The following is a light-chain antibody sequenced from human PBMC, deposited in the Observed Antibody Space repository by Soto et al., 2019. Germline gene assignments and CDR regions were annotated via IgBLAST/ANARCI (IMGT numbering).Light chain of an antibody. V-gene: IGLV2-14*01. J-gene: IGLJ2*01. CDR1: SRDVGGHNY. Sequence: QSALTQPASVSGSPGQSITISCNGTSRDVGGHNYVSWYQQHPGKAPRLIIYEFSNRPSGVSNRFSGSKSGKTASLTISGLQPEDEADYYCSSCRSTKKEVLFGGGTKLTVL. CDR2: EFS. CDR3: SSCRSTKKEVL.